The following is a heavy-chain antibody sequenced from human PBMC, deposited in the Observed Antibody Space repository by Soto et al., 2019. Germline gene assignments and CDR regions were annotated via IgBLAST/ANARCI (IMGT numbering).Heavy chain of an antibody. Sequence: ASVKVSCKASGGTFSSYAISWVRQAPGQGLEWMGGIIPIFGTANYAQKFQGRVTITADESTSTAYMELSSLRSEDTAVYYCARGWDSSGNYYFSPFDYWGQGTLVTVSS. CDR3: ARGWDSSGNYYFSPFDY. V-gene: IGHV1-69*13. D-gene: IGHD3-22*01. J-gene: IGHJ4*02. CDR2: IIPIFGTA. CDR1: GGTFSSYA.